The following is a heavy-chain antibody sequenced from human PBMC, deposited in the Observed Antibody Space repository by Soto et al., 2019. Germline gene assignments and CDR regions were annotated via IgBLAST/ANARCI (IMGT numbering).Heavy chain of an antibody. D-gene: IGHD3-3*01. Sequence: LRLSCAASGFTFSYYAMTWVRQAPGKGLEWVSGISGSGDSTYYADAVKGRFTISRDDSKNTLYLQMNSLRAEDTAVYYCAKTRYDFWSGSDYWGQGTLVTVSS. CDR1: GFTFSYYA. V-gene: IGHV3-23*01. J-gene: IGHJ4*02. CDR3: AKTRYDFWSGSDY. CDR2: ISGSGDST.